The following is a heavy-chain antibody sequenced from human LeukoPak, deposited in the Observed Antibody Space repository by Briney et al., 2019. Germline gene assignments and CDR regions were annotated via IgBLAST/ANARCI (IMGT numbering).Heavy chain of an antibody. CDR3: ARDRSIAAAGSDWFDP. CDR1: GYTFTSYA. J-gene: IGHJ5*02. CDR2: INTNTGNP. D-gene: IGHD6-13*01. V-gene: IGHV7-4-1*02. Sequence: ASVKVSCKASGYTFTSYAMNWVRQAPGQGLEWIGWINTNTGNPTYAQGFTGRFVFSLDTSVSTAYLQISSLKAEDTAVYYCARDRSIAAAGSDWFDPWGQGTLVTVSS.